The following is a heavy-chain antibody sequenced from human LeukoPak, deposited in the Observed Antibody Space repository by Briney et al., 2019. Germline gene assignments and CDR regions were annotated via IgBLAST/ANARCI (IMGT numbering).Heavy chain of an antibody. CDR2: ISYDGSSE. J-gene: IGHJ5*02. Sequence: GGSLRLSCAASGFTFSSYAMSWVRQAPGKGLEWVAFISYDGSSEYYADSVKGRFTISRDNSKNTLYLHMNSLRAEDTAVYYCAKGDFEYNWFDPWGQGTLVTVSS. D-gene: IGHD3/OR15-3a*01. CDR3: AKGDFEYNWFDP. CDR1: GFTFSSYA. V-gene: IGHV3-30*18.